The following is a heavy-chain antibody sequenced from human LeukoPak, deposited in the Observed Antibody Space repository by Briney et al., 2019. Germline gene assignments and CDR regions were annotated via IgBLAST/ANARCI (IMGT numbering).Heavy chain of an antibody. CDR1: GYSFPIYW. J-gene: IGHJ4*02. Sequence: GESLKISCKGSGYSFPIYWIGWMRQMPGKGLEWMGIIYPGDSDTRYSPSFQGQVSISVDKSIDTAFLQWSSLKASDTAMYYCARQGYGDYFDYWGQGTLVTVSS. D-gene: IGHD4-17*01. V-gene: IGHV5-51*01. CDR3: ARQGYGDYFDY. CDR2: IYPGDSDT.